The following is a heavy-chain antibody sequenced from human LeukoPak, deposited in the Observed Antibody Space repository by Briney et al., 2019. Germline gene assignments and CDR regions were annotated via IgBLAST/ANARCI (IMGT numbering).Heavy chain of an antibody. Sequence: GGSLRLSCTASGFTFSTYDMSWVRQAPGKGLEWVALISYDENYRYYADSVKGRFTISRDNSKNTLYLQMNTLRAEDTAIYYCARVQWELLYPDYWGQGTLVTVSS. D-gene: IGHD1-26*01. CDR1: GFTFSTYD. V-gene: IGHV3-30*03. CDR2: ISYDENYR. CDR3: ARVQWELLYPDY. J-gene: IGHJ4*02.